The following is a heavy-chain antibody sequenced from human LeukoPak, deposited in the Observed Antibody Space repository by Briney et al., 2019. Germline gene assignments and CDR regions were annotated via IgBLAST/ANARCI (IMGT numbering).Heavy chain of an antibody. V-gene: IGHV4-59*08. D-gene: IGHD2-8*01. CDR2: ISDSGIT. Sequence: SETQSLPCTCSGDSISSLHCTSIRQPPGKGLEWIGYISDSGITNYNLSLKSRVTISIDTSKNQFSLRLSSVTAADTAVYYCARRVRISNKTFTNYWSQGTLVTVSS. CDR1: GDSISSLH. CDR3: ARRVRISNKTFTNY. J-gene: IGHJ4*02.